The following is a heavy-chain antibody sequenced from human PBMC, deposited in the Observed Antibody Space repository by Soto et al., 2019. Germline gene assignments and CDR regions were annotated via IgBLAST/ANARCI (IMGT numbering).Heavy chain of an antibody. J-gene: IGHJ6*02. CDR2: INHSGST. Sequence: SGTLSLTCAVYGGSFSGYYWSWIRQPPGKGLEWIGEINHSGSTNYNPSLKSRVTISVDTSKNQFSLKLSSVTAADTAVYYCARGGRGITMVRGVYYYGMDVWGQGTTVT. D-gene: IGHD3-10*01. V-gene: IGHV4-34*01. CDR1: GGSFSGYY. CDR3: ARGGRGITMVRGVYYYGMDV.